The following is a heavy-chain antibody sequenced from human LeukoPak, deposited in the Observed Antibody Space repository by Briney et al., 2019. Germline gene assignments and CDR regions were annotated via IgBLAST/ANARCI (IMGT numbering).Heavy chain of an antibody. CDR3: ARVVVPAAIHDAFDI. D-gene: IGHD2-2*02. J-gene: IGHJ3*02. CDR2: ISSSSSYI. V-gene: IGHV3-21*01. Sequence: PGGSLRLSCAASGFTFSSYSMNWVRQAPGKGLEWVSSISSSSSYIYYADSVKGRFTISRDNAKNSLYLQMNSLRAEDTAVYYCARVVVPAAIHDAFDIWGQGTMVTAYS. CDR1: GFTFSSYS.